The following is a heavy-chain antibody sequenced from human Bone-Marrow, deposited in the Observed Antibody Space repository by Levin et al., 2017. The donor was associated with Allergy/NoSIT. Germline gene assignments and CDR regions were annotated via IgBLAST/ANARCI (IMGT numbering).Heavy chain of an antibody. CDR1: GFTLSSYA. V-gene: IGHV3-23*01. CDR3: AKCGEVYRSSWYSWEYYFDY. J-gene: IGHJ4*02. CDR2: ISVSGDST. Sequence: TGESLKISCTASGFTLSSYAMSWVRQAPGKGLEWVSAISVSGDSTYYADSVKGRFTISRDNSMKTVYLQMNSLRADDTAVYYCAKCGEVYRSSWYSWEYYFDYWGLGNLVAVSS. D-gene: IGHD6-13*01.